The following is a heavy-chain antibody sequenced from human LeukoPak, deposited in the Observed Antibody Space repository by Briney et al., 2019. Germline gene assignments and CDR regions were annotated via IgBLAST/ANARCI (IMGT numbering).Heavy chain of an antibody. CDR1: GGSFSGYY. CDR2: INHSGST. CDR3: ARGRRVRGVIARYYYYYMDV. J-gene: IGHJ6*03. V-gene: IGHV4-34*01. Sequence: PSETLSLTCAVYGGSFSGYYWSWIRQPPGKGLEWIGEINHSGSTNYNPSLKSRVTISVDTSKNQFSLKLSSVTAADTAVYYCARGRRVRGVIARYYYYYMDVWGKGTTVTVSS. D-gene: IGHD3-10*01.